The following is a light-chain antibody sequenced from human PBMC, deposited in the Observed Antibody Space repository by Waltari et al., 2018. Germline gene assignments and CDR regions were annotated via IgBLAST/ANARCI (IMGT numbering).Light chain of an antibody. Sequence: QSALTQPASVSGSPGQSITISCTGTNSDVGGYDYVSWYQQHPGKAPTLIIYDVSNRPSGVFNRFSGSKSGNTASLTISGLQAEDEADYYCNSYTSSSTRVFGGGTKLTVL. CDR2: DVS. CDR3: NSYTSSSTRV. J-gene: IGLJ2*01. V-gene: IGLV2-14*03. CDR1: NSDVGGYDY.